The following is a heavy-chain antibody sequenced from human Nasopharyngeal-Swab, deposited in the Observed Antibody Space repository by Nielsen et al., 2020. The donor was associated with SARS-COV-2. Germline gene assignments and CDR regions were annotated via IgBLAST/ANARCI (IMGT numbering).Heavy chain of an antibody. D-gene: IGHD2-15*01. V-gene: IGHV3-11*06. J-gene: IGHJ4*02. CDR2: ISSSSSYT. CDR1: GFTFSDYY. CDR3: ARDVGGRDNY. Sequence: GESLKISCAASGFTFSDYYMSWIRQAPGKGLEWVSYISSSSSYTSYADSVKGRFTISRDNAKNSLYLQMNSLRAEDTAVYYCARDVGGRDNYWGQGALVTVSS.